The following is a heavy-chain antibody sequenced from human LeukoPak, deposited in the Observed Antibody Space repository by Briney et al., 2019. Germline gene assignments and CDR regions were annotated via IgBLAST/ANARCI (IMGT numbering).Heavy chain of an antibody. CDR3: ARGFDRDYGGNSRHWYFDL. J-gene: IGHJ2*01. Sequence: SETLSLTCTVSGGSISSYYWSWIRQPPGKGLEWIGRIYTSGSTNYNPSLKSRVTMSVDTSKNQFSLKLSSVTAADTAVYYCARGFDRDYGGNSRHWYFDLWGRGTLVTVSS. V-gene: IGHV4-4*07. D-gene: IGHD4-23*01. CDR2: IYTSGST. CDR1: GGSISSYY.